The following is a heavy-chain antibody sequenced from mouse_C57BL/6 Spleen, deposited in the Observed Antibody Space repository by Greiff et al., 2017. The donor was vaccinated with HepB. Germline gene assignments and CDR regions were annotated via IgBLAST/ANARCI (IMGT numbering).Heavy chain of an antibody. CDR3: ASLYYYGSRDYYAMDY. CDR2: IDPNSGGT. V-gene: IGHV1-72*01. Sequence: QVQLKQPGAELVKPGASVKLSCKASGYTFTSYWMHWVKQRPGRGLEWIGRIDPNSGGTKYNEKFKSKATLTVDKPSSTAYMQLSSLTSEDSAVYYCASLYYYGSRDYYAMDYWGQGTSVTVSS. D-gene: IGHD1-1*01. J-gene: IGHJ4*01. CDR1: GYTFTSYW.